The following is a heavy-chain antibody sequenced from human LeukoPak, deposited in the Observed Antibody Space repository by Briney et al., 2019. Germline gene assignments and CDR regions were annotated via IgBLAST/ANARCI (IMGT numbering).Heavy chain of an antibody. CDR2: INHSGST. D-gene: IGHD1-26*01. J-gene: IGHJ4*02. Sequence: SETLSLTCAVYGGSFSGYYWSWIRQPPGKGLEWIGEINHSGSTNYNPSLKSPVTIPVHTSKNQFSLNLSSVSAADTAVYSCARPGGSSRAFDYWGQGTLVTVSS. CDR1: GGSFSGYY. V-gene: IGHV4-34*01. CDR3: ARPGGSSRAFDY.